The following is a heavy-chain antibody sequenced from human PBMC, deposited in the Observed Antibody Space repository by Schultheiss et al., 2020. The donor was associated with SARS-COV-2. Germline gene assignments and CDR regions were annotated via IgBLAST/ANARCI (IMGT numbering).Heavy chain of an antibody. CDR2: ISYDGSNK. CDR1: GFTFSSYA. V-gene: IGHV3-30-3*01. CDR3: AKCEGGNGWHAKYFDF. D-gene: IGHD6-19*01. Sequence: GGSLRLSCAASGFTFSSYAMNWVRQAPGKGLEWVAVISYDGSNKYYADSVKGRFTISRDNSKNTLDLQMSSLRAEDTAIYYCAKCEGGNGWHAKYFDFWGRGTQVTVSS. J-gene: IGHJ2*01.